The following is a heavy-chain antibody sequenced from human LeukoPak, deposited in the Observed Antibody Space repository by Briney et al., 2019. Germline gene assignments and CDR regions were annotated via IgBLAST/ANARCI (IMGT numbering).Heavy chain of an antibody. CDR2: IYHSGST. CDR3: ARDHGYPYYYGMDV. V-gene: IGHV4-30-2*01. J-gene: IGHJ6*02. CDR1: GGSISSGGYS. Sequence: SETLSRTCAVSGGSISSGGYSWSWIRQPPGKGLEWIGYIYHSGSTYYNPSLKSRVTISVDRSKNQFSLKLSSVTAADTAVYYCARDHGYPYYYGMDVWGQGTTVTVSS. D-gene: IGHD5-24*01.